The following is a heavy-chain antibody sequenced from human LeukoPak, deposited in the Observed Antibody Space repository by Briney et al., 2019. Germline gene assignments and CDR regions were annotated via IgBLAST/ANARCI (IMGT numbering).Heavy chain of an antibody. V-gene: IGHV3-23*01. D-gene: IGHD6-19*01. CDR2: ISGSGGCT. J-gene: IGHJ5*02. CDR1: GFTFSSYA. CDR3: AKDEDSSGWYWFDP. Sequence: GVSLRLSCAAPGFTFSSYAMSWVRQARGKGLEWVSAISGSGGCTYYADSVKGRFTISRDNSKNTLYLQMNSLRAEDTAVYYCAKDEDSSGWYWFDPWGQGTLVTVSS.